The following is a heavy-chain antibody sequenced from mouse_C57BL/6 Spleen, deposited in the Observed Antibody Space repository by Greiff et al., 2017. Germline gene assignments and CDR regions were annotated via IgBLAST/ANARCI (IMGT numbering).Heavy chain of an antibody. CDR1: GYTFTSYG. J-gene: IGHJ4*01. V-gene: IGHV1-81*01. CDR2: IYPRSGNT. D-gene: IGHD2-4*01. CDR3: ARRMITTSSYYAMDY. Sequence: QVQLKESGAELARPGASVKLSCKASGYTFTSYGISWVKQRTGQGLEWIGEIYPRSGNTYYNEKFKGKATLTADKSSSTAYMELRSLTSEDSAVYFCARRMITTSSYYAMDYWGQGTSVTVSS.